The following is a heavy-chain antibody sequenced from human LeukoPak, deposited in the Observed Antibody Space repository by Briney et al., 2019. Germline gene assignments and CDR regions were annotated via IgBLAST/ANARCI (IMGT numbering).Heavy chain of an antibody. CDR3: ARGLHVLRFLEWSRPHNNWFDP. CDR1: GYTFTSYD. D-gene: IGHD3-3*01. J-gene: IGHJ5*02. Sequence: GASVKVSCKASGYTFTSYDINWVRQATGQGLEWMGWMNPNSGNTGYAQKFQGRVTMTRNTSISTAYMELSSLRSEDTAVYYCARGLHVLRFLEWSRPHNNWFDPWGQGTLDTVSS. V-gene: IGHV1-8*01. CDR2: MNPNSGNT.